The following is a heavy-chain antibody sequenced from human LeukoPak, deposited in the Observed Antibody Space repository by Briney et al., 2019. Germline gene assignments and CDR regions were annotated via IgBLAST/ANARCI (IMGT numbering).Heavy chain of an antibody. Sequence: SETLSLTCTVSGGSITGSSYYWGWIRQPPGKGLEWIGSMYYSGSTYSNPSLKGRVTISVDTSKNQFSLKLSSVTAADTAVYYCARHYYDSTGYYYFDYWGQGTLVTVSS. CDR1: GGSITGSSYY. CDR2: MYYSGST. V-gene: IGHV4-39*01. J-gene: IGHJ4*02. D-gene: IGHD3-22*01. CDR3: ARHYYDSTGYYYFDY.